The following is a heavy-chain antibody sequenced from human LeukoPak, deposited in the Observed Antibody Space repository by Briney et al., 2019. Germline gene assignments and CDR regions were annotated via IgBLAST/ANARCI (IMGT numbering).Heavy chain of an antibody. V-gene: IGHV1-8*01. D-gene: IGHD2-15*01. CDR2: MNPNSGNT. J-gene: IGHJ5*02. CDR3: ARARNKLGYCSGGSCYRVDP. CDR1: GYTFTSYA. Sequence: AASVKVSCKASGYTFTSYAINWVRQATGQGLEWMGWMNPNSGNTGYAQKFQGRVTMTRNTSISTAYMELSSLRSEDTAVYYCARARNKLGYCSGGSCYRVDPWGQGTLVTVSS.